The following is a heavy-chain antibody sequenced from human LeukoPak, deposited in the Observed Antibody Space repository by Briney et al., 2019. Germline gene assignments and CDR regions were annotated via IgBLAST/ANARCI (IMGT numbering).Heavy chain of an antibody. CDR3: ARDEDGGNSFIYYYYMDV. Sequence: ASVKVSCKASGYTFTGYYMHWVRQAPGQGLEWMGWINPNSGGTNYAQKFQGRVTMTRDTSISTAYMELSRLRSDDTAVYYCARDEDGGNSFIYYYYMDVWGKGTTVTVSS. V-gene: IGHV1-2*02. CDR2: INPNSGGT. D-gene: IGHD4-23*01. CDR1: GYTFTGYY. J-gene: IGHJ6*03.